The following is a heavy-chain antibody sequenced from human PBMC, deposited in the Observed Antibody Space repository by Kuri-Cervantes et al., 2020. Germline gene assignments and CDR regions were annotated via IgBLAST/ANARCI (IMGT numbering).Heavy chain of an antibody. Sequence: GESLKISCAASGFTFSDYYMSWIRQAPGKGLEWVSYISSSGSTIYYADSVKGRFTISRDHSKNTLYLQMNSLRAEDTAVYYCARETTVTTLDYWGQGTLVTVSS. CDR2: ISSSGSTI. J-gene: IGHJ4*02. V-gene: IGHV3-11*04. CDR1: GFTFSDYY. D-gene: IGHD4-17*01. CDR3: ARETTVTTLDY.